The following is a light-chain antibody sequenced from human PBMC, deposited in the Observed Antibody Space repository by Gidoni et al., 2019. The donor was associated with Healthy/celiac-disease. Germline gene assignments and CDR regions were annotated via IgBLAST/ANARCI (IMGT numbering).Light chain of an antibody. Sequence: QSARTQPASVSGSPGQPITISCTGSSSDVGSYNLVSWYQQHPGKAPKLMIYEVSKRPSGVSNRFSGSKSGNTASLTISGLQAEDEADYYCCSYAGSSTFYVFGTGTKVTVL. CDR2: EVS. V-gene: IGLV2-23*02. CDR3: CSYAGSSTFYV. CDR1: SSDVGSYNL. J-gene: IGLJ1*01.